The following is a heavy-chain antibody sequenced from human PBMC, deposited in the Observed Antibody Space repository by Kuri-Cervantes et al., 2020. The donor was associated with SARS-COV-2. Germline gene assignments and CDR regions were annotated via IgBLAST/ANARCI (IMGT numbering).Heavy chain of an antibody. D-gene: IGHD3-10*01. CDR3: ARGRGYYYGSGSV. CDR1: GGSFSGYY. Sequence: SETLSLTCAVYGGSFSGYYWSWIRQPPGKGLEWIGEINHSGSTNYNPSRKSRVTISVDTSKNQFSLKLSSVTAADTAVYYCARGRGYYYGSGSVWGQGTLVTVSS. CDR2: INHSGST. V-gene: IGHV4-34*01. J-gene: IGHJ4*02.